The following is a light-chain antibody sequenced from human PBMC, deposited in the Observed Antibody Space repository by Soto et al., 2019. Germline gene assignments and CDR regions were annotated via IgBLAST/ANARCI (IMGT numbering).Light chain of an antibody. CDR3: QQRYSTPRT. J-gene: IGKJ4*01. Sequence: DIQMTQSPSSLSASVGDRVTITCRASQSISSYLNWYQQKPGKAPKLLIYAASSLQSGVPSSFSGSGSWTDFTLTIIILQPEDFATYYCQQRYSTPRTFGGGTKVEIK. CDR2: AAS. CDR1: QSISSY. V-gene: IGKV1-39*01.